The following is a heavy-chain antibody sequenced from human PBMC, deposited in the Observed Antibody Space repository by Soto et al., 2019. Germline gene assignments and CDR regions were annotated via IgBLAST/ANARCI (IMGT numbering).Heavy chain of an antibody. CDR1: EFTLSSYG. CDR2: IWYDGSNK. D-gene: IGHD2-2*01. Sequence: GGSLRLSCAASEFTLSSYGMHWVRQAPGKGLEWVAVIWYDGSNKYYADSVKGRFTISRDNSKNTLYLQMNSLRAEDTAVYYCARGGGVVPAATTDAFDIWGQGTMVTVSS. J-gene: IGHJ3*02. CDR3: ARGGGVVPAATTDAFDI. V-gene: IGHV3-33*01.